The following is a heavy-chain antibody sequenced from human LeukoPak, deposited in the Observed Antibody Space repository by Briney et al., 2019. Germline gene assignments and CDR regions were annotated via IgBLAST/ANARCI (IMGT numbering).Heavy chain of an antibody. J-gene: IGHJ5*02. V-gene: IGHV4-34*01. CDR2: INHSGST. Sequence: SETLSLTCAVYGGSFSGYYWSWIRQPPGKGLEWIGEINHSGSTNYNPSLKSRVTISVDTSKNQFSLKLSSVTAADTAVYYCARDGLSFCTNGVCYNGDVSWFDPWGQGTLVTVSS. CDR3: ARDGLSFCTNGVCYNGDVSWFDP. CDR1: GGSFSGYY. D-gene: IGHD2-8*01.